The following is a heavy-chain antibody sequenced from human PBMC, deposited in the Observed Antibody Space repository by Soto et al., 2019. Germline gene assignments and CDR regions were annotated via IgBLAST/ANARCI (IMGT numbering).Heavy chain of an antibody. CDR2: ISWNSGSI. CDR1: GFTFDDYS. V-gene: IGHV3-9*01. CDR3: AKDSGDYGSGSPNYFDY. D-gene: IGHD3-10*01. J-gene: IGHJ4*02. Sequence: GGSLRLSCAASGFTFDDYSMHWVRQAPGKGLEWVSGISWNSGSIGYADSVKGRFTISRDNAKNSLYLQMNSLRAEDTALYYCAKDSGDYGSGSPNYFDYWGQGTMVTVS.